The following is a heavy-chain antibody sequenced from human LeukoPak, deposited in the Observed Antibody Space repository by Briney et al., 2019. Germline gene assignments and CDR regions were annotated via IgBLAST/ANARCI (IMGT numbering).Heavy chain of an antibody. Sequence: ASVKVSCKASGYTFTSYYMHWVRQAPGQGLEWMGIINPSGGSTSYAQKFQGRVTMTRDTSMSTVYMELSSLRSEDTAVYYCARDRVVRGVIKYWFDPWGQGTLVTVSS. CDR1: GYTFTSYY. CDR3: ARDRVVRGVIKYWFDP. D-gene: IGHD3-10*01. J-gene: IGHJ5*02. CDR2: INPSGGST. V-gene: IGHV1-46*01.